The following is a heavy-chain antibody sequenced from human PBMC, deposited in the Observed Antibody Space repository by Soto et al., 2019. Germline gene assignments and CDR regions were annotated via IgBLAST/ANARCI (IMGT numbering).Heavy chain of an antibody. CDR1: GFTFSNYW. Sequence: EVQLVESGGGLVQPGGSLRLSCSASGFTFSNYWMHWVRQAPGKGLVWVSRIKSDGSSTNYADSVKGRFTSSRDKAKSTLYMHLNRLRLEDAAVYYCARGHYGMDVWGPGTTVIVS. V-gene: IGHV3-74*01. J-gene: IGHJ6*02. CDR3: ARGHYGMDV. CDR2: IKSDGSST.